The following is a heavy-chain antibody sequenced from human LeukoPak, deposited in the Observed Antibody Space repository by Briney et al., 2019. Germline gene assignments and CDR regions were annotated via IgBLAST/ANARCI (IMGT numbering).Heavy chain of an antibody. CDR3: AKGGYYDNSGPFDI. Sequence: GGSLSLSCAASGFPFRSNVMSGARQAPGKGLEWVSTITGSGGSTYYADSVKGRFTISRDNSKNTLYLQMNSLRAEDTAVYYCAKGGYYDNSGPFDIWGQGTMVTVSS. CDR2: ITGSGGST. CDR1: GFPFRSNV. D-gene: IGHD3-22*01. J-gene: IGHJ3*02. V-gene: IGHV3-23*01.